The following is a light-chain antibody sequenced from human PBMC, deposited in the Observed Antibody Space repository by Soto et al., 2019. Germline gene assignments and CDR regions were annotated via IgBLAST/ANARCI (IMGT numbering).Light chain of an antibody. Sequence: QSVLTQPASVSGSPGQSVTISCTGPRSDIGDSNFISWYQHSPGKAPRLLIYEVNSRPSGVSRRFSGSKAGNTASLTISGLLDDDEADYFCASFRSGTILVFGSGTKVTVL. CDR3: ASFRSGTILV. CDR1: RSDIGDSNF. V-gene: IGLV2-14*01. CDR2: EVN. J-gene: IGLJ1*01.